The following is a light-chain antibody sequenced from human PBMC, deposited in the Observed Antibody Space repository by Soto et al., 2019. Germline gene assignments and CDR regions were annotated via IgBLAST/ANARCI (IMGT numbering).Light chain of an antibody. V-gene: IGLV1-44*01. CDR1: RSNIGGNT. CDR3: QSYDSSLSGSV. CDR2: TNN. Sequence: QSVLTQPPSASGTPGQRVTISCSGSRSNIGGNTVNWYQHLPGTAPKLLIYTNNQRPSGVPDRFSGSKSGTSASLAISGLQSEDEADYYCQSYDSSLSGSVFGGGTKLTVL. J-gene: IGLJ3*02.